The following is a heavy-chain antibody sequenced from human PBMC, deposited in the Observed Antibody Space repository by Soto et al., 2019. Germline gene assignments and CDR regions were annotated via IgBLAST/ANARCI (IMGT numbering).Heavy chain of an antibody. V-gene: IGHV4-34*01. CDR1: GGSFSGYY. CDR2: INHSGST. CDR3: ARADGCSSTSCSPKWFDP. D-gene: IGHD2-2*01. Sequence: SETLSLTCAVYGGSFSGYYWSWIRQPPGKGLEWIGEINHSGSTNYNPSLKSRVTISVDTSKNQFSLKLSSVTAADTAVYYCARADGCSSTSCSPKWFDPWGQGTLVTVSS. J-gene: IGHJ5*02.